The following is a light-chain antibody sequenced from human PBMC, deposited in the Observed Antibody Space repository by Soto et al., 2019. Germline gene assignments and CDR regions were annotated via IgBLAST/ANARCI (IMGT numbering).Light chain of an antibody. CDR1: QSVTSSY. CDR2: GAS. J-gene: IGKJ2*03. CDR3: LQFSSSPPHS. Sequence: EVVLTQSPGTLSLSPGERASLSCRASQSVTSSYLAWYQQKPGQAPKVLTYGASTRATGIPDRFSGSGSGTDFTLTIRSLEPEELAVYSYLQFSSSPPHSFGQGTKLEIK. V-gene: IGKV3-20*01.